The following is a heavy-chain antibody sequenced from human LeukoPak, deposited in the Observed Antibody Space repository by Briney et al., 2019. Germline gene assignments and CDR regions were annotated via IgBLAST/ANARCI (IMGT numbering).Heavy chain of an antibody. D-gene: IGHD1-14*01. CDR1: GFTFTTYW. J-gene: IGHJ4*02. CDR3: AKSGLNRFDY. CDR2: IKQDGSEQ. Sequence: GGSLRHSCAASGFTFTTYWMGWVRQAPGKGLEWVANIKQDGSEQYYVDSVKGRFTISRDNSKNTVYLQMNSLRAEDTAVYYCAKSGLNRFDYWGQGTLVTVSS. V-gene: IGHV3-7*03.